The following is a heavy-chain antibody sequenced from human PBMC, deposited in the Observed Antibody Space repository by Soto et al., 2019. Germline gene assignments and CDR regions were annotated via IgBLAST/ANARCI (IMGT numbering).Heavy chain of an antibody. Sequence: SETLSLTCTVSGASISSSRSYWGWVRQPPGKGLEWIVSFYYTGGTYSTYYNPSLKSRVTISVDTSKSQFSLNLRSVAAADTAVYYCASPRQGNYDFLSGYYALDYWGQGTLVTVSS. V-gene: IGHV4-39*01. CDR2: FYYTGGT. CDR3: ASPRQGNYDFLSGYYALDY. CDR1: GASISSSRSY. D-gene: IGHD3-3*01. J-gene: IGHJ4*02.